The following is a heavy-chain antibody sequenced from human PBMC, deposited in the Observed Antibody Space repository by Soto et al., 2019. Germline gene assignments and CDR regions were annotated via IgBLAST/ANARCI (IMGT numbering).Heavy chain of an antibody. CDR1: GFTFSSYG. J-gene: IGHJ6*02. D-gene: IGHD3-16*01. Sequence: QVQLVESGGGVVQPGRSLRLSCAASGFTFSSYGIHWVRQAPGKGLEWVAFISYDGGNKYYADSVKGRFTISRDNSKNTLFLQMNSLRAEDTAVYYCAKVIITLGGSRYGLDVWGQGTTVTVSS. CDR3: AKVIITLGGSRYGLDV. V-gene: IGHV3-30*18. CDR2: ISYDGGNK.